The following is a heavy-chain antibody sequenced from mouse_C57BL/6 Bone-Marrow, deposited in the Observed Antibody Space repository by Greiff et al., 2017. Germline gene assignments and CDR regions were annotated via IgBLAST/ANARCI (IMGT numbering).Heavy chain of an antibody. Sequence: QVHVKQPGTELVKPGASVKLSCKASGYTFTSYWMHWVKQRPGQGLEWLGNINPSNGGTNYNEKFKSKATLTVDKSPSTAYMQLSSLTSEDSAVYYCARDYSNFDWYFDVWGTGATDAVCS. J-gene: IGHJ1*03. V-gene: IGHV1-53*01. CDR1: GYTFTSYW. D-gene: IGHD2-5*01. CDR3: ARDYSNFDWYFDV. CDR2: INPSNGGT.